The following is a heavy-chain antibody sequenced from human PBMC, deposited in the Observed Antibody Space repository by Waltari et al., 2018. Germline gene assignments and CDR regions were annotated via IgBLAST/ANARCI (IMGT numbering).Heavy chain of an antibody. V-gene: IGHV1-2*02. CDR3: ARGLGGSSPFDY. J-gene: IGHJ4*02. CDR1: GYSFGGYY. D-gene: IGHD3-16*01. Sequence: QVRLVQSGAEVKKSGASVKVSCKASGYSFGGYYLYWVRQAPGQGLEWMGWINPTNGVTNYAQKFQGRVTMTRDTSINSVYMDLSRLRSDDTAVYFCARGLGGSSPFDYWGRGTLVTVSS. CDR2: INPTNGVT.